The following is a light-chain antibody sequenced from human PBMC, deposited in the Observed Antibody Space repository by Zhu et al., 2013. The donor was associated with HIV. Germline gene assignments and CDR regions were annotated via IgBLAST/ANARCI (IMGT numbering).Light chain of an antibody. Sequence: QSVLTQPPSVSGTPGQRVTISCSGSSSNIGSNSVAWYQQLPGTAPKLLIYSNHHRSSGVPDRFSGSKSGTSASLAISGLQSEDEADYYCATWDDSVNGVIFGGGTKLTVL. CDR1: SSNIGSNS. V-gene: IGLV1-44*01. CDR3: ATWDDSVNGVI. CDR2: SNH. J-gene: IGLJ2*01.